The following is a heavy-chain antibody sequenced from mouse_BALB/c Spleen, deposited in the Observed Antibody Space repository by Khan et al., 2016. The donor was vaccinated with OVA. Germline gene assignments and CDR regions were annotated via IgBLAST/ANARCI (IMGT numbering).Heavy chain of an antibody. CDR1: GYTFTSYV. CDR2: IYPFNDDT. D-gene: IGHD1-1*01. J-gene: IGHJ3*01. V-gene: IGHV1S136*01. Sequence: EVQLQESGPELVKPGASVKMSCKASGYTFTSYVMHWVKQKPGLGLEWIGYIYPFNDDTKYNEKFKGKATLTSDKSSSTAYMELNSLTSEDSAFYYCAPVGTYYVSFAYWGQGTLVTVSA. CDR3: APVGTYYVSFAY.